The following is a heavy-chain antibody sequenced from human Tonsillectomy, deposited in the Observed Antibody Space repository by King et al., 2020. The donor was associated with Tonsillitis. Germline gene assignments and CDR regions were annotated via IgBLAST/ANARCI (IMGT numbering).Heavy chain of an antibody. J-gene: IGHJ4*02. CDR2: INHSGST. Sequence: VQLQQWGAGLLKPSETLSLTCAVSGGSFSGYYWSWIRQPPGKGLEWIGEINHSGSTNYNPSLKSRVTISVDTSKNQFSLKLSSVTAADTAVYYCARGRITMVRGVTAPDYWGQGTLVTVSS. CDR3: ARGRITMVRGVTAPDY. D-gene: IGHD3-10*01. CDR1: GGSFSGYY. V-gene: IGHV4-34*01.